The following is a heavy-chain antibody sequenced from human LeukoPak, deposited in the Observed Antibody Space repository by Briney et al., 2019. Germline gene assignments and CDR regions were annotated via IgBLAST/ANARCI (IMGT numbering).Heavy chain of an antibody. Sequence: PLETLCVTCTVSGGSISSSSYYWGWIRQPPGKGLEWIGSIYYSGSTYYNPSLKSRVTISVDTSKNQFSLKLSSVTAADTAVYYCARLRGYSGYGPLDYWGQGTLVTVSS. D-gene: IGHD5-12*01. CDR1: GGSISSSSYY. V-gene: IGHV4-39*01. CDR3: ARLRGYSGYGPLDY. CDR2: IYYSGST. J-gene: IGHJ4*02.